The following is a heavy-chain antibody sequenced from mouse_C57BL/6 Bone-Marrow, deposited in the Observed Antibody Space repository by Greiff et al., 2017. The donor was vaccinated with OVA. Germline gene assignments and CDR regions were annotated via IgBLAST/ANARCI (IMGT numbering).Heavy chain of an antibody. Sequence: QVHVKQPGTELVKPGASVKLSCKASGYTFTSYWMHWVKQRPGQGLEWIGNINPSNGGTNYNEKFKSKATLTVDKSSSTAYMQLSSLTSEDSAVYYCANLSYDYDNYAMDYWGQGTSVTVSS. V-gene: IGHV1-53*01. D-gene: IGHD2-4*01. CDR1: GYTFTSYW. CDR2: INPSNGGT. J-gene: IGHJ4*01. CDR3: ANLSYDYDNYAMDY.